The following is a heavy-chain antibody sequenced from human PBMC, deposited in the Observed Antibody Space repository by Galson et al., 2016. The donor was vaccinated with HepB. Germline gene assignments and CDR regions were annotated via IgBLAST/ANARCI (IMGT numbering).Heavy chain of an antibody. V-gene: IGHV3-23*01. CDR3: AKDVGPQWLGLAY. CDR2: LSAGGGSP. J-gene: IGHJ4*02. Sequence: SLRLSCAASGFAFNTYAMTWVRQAPGRGLEWVSGLSAGGGSPYYADSVEGRFTISRDNSKNTLHVQMNSLRVEDTALYYCAKDVGPQWLGLAYWGQGTLVTVSS. D-gene: IGHD6-19*01. CDR1: GFAFNTYA.